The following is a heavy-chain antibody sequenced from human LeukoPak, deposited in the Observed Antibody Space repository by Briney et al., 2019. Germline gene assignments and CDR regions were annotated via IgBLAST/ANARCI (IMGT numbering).Heavy chain of an antibody. V-gene: IGHV1-8*03. CDR2: MNPNSGNT. D-gene: IGHD3-22*01. Sequence: WASVKVSCKASGYTFTSYDINWVRQATGQGLEWMGWMNPNSGNTGYAQKFQGRVTITRNTSISTAYMELSSLRSEDTAVYYCARAYYDSSGYYTEGWGQGTLVTVSS. CDR1: GYTFTSYD. CDR3: ARAYYDSSGYYTEG. J-gene: IGHJ4*02.